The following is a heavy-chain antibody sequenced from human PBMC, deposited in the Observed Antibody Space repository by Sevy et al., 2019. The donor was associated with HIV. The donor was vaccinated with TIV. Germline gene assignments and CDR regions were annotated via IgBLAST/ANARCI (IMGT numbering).Heavy chain of an antibody. D-gene: IGHD2-15*01. V-gene: IGHV3-23*01. CDR2: LSGSGTRT. J-gene: IGHJ6*02. CDR3: ANGGVMVVAATPNYGMDV. Sequence: GGSLRLSCAASGFTFSSYAMSWVRQAPGKGLEWVSGLSGSGTRTYYADSVKGRFPISRDNSKNTLFLQMNSLGAEDTAVYYCANGGVMVVAATPNYGMDVWGQGTTVTVSS. CDR1: GFTFSSYA.